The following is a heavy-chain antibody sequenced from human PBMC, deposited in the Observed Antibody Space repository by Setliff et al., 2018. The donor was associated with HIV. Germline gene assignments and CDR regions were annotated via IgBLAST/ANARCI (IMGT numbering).Heavy chain of an antibody. Sequence: GASVKVSCKASGGTFSIYAISWVRQAPGQGLEWMGGIIPIFGIPNYAQKFQGRVTITADESTSTAYMELSSLRSEDTAVYYCARDRASGSYFFGAFDIWGQGTMVTVSS. D-gene: IGHD1-26*01. CDR3: ARDRASGSYFFGAFDI. V-gene: IGHV1-69*13. J-gene: IGHJ3*02. CDR1: GGTFSIYA. CDR2: IIPIFGIP.